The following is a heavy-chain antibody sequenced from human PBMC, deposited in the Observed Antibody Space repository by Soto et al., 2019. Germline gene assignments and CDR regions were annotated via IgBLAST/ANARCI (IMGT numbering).Heavy chain of an antibody. CDR1: GFTFNSYG. D-gene: IGHD1-26*01. Sequence: GGSLRLSCAASGFTFNSYGMHWVRQGPGNGLEWVAFISYDSTKTYYADSVKGRFTISRDNSNSALYVQMNSLTGEDTAVYYCARTRSAWSDFHYYSLDVWGEGTTVTVSS. V-gene: IGHV3-30*03. J-gene: IGHJ6*04. CDR2: ISYDSTKT. CDR3: ARTRSAWSDFHYYSLDV.